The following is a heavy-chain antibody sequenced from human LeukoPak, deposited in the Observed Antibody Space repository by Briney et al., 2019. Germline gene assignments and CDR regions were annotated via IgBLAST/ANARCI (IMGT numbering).Heavy chain of an antibody. Sequence: GGSLRLSCAASGFTFSTYAMSWVRQAPGKGLEWVSAICGSDGSRYYADSVKGRFTISRDNSKNTLYLQMNSLRAEDTAVYYCAKVPPFIAVAVYFDYWGQGTLVTVSS. CDR3: AKVPPFIAVAVYFDY. CDR2: ICGSDGSR. V-gene: IGHV3-23*01. CDR1: GFTFSTYA. D-gene: IGHD6-19*01. J-gene: IGHJ4*02.